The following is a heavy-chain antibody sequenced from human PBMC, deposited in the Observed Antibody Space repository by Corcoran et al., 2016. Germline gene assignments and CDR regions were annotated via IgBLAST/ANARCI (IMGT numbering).Heavy chain of an antibody. V-gene: IGHV3-33*01. D-gene: IGHD2-2*01. CDR3: ARDDCGTPTCLVA. CDR1: GFTFRNYG. Sequence: QVQLVESGGGVVQPGRSLRLSCAASGFTFRNYGMHWVRQAPGKGLEWVAAIQHDGSVEYYADSVKGRFTISREDFKNTVYLQVNSLRAEDTALYYCARDDCGTPTCLVAWGKGTLVTVSS. CDR2: IQHDGSVE. J-gene: IGHJ5*02.